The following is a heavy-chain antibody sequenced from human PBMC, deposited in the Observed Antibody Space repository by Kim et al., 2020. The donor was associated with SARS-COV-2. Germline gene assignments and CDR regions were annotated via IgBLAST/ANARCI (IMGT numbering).Heavy chain of an antibody. D-gene: IGHD6-13*01. J-gene: IGHJ5*02. CDR2: GDT. CDR3: ARDGYSAIDL. V-gene: IGHV4-59*01. Sequence: GDTRYNPSLKSRITISVGTAKNQFSLKVNSVTAADTAVYYCARDGYSAIDLWGQGTLVTVSS.